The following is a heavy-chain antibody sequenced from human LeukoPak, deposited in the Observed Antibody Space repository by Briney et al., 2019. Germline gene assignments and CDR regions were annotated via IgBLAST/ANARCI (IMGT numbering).Heavy chain of an antibody. CDR3: AKGTNFYGSGSYYNDAFDI. Sequence: GGSLRLSCAASGFTFGDYYMNWIRQAPGKGLQWVSYITSRSSSTNYADSVQGRFTISRDNAKNSLFLQMNSLRAEDTAVYYCAKGTNFYGSGSYYNDAFDIWGQGTMVTVSS. J-gene: IGHJ3*02. V-gene: IGHV3-11*05. CDR1: GFTFGDYY. CDR2: ITSRSSST. D-gene: IGHD3-10*01.